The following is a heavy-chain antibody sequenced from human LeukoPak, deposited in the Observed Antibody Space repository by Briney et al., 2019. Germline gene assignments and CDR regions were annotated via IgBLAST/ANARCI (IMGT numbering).Heavy chain of an antibody. CDR2: IKQDGSEK. Sequence: PGGSLRLSCAASGFTFSNYWMSWVRQAPGKGLEWVANIKQDGSEKYYVDSVKGRFTISRDNSKNTLYLQMNSLRAEDTAVYCCARGLYDILTGYYFDYWGQGTLVTVSS. CDR3: ARGLYDILTGYYFDY. D-gene: IGHD3-9*01. CDR1: GFTFSNYW. J-gene: IGHJ4*02. V-gene: IGHV3-7*01.